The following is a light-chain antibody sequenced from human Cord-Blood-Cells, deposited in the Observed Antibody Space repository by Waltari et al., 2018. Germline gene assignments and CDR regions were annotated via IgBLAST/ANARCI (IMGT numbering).Light chain of an antibody. V-gene: IGLV2-23*01. Sequence: QSALTQPASVSGSPGQPITISCTGTSSDVGSYNLVSWSQQPPGKAPKLMIYEGSKRPSGVSNRFSGSKSGNTASLTISGLQAEDEADYYCCSYAGSSTYVVFGGGTKLTVL. CDR2: EGS. J-gene: IGLJ2*01. CDR1: SSDVGSYNL. CDR3: CSYAGSSTYVV.